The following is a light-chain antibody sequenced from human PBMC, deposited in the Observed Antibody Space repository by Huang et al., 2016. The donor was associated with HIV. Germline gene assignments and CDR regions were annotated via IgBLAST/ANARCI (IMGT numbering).Light chain of an antibody. CDR3: QQYDNLPYT. J-gene: IGKJ2*01. CDR1: QDISNY. V-gene: IGKV1-33*01. Sequence: DIQMTPSPSSLSASVGDRVTNTCQASQDISNYLNWYQQKPGKAPKFLIYDASNLETGVPSRFSGSGSGTDFTFTISSLQPEDIATYFCQQYDNLPYTFGQGTKLEIK. CDR2: DAS.